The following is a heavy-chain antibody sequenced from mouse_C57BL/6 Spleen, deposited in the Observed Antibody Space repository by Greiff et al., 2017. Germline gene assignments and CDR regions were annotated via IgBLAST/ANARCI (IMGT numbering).Heavy chain of an antibody. Sequence: EVQLQQSGAELVKPGASVKLSCTASGFNIKDYYMHWVKQRTEQGLAWIGRIDPEDGETKYAPKFQGKATITADTYANTAYLQLSSLTSEDTAVYYCAAYYGSSPAWFAYWGQGTLVTVSA. CDR2: IDPEDGET. D-gene: IGHD1-1*01. V-gene: IGHV14-2*01. CDR3: AAYYGSSPAWFAY. CDR1: GFNIKDYY. J-gene: IGHJ3*01.